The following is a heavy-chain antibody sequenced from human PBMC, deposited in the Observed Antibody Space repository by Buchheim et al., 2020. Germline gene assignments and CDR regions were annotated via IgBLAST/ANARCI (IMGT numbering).Heavy chain of an antibody. CDR1: GFTFSSHA. Sequence: QVQLVETGGGVVQPGRSLRLSCAASGFTFSSHAMHWVRQAPGKGLEWVAFIWYDGSNRHYADSVKGRFTVSRDNSKNNMFLEMNSLRAEDTAVYYCARDYPTNCASVTCPGVGDYWGQGTL. J-gene: IGHJ4*02. V-gene: IGHV3-33*01. CDR3: ARDYPTNCASVTCPGVGDY. D-gene: IGHD5/OR15-5a*01. CDR2: IWYDGSNR.